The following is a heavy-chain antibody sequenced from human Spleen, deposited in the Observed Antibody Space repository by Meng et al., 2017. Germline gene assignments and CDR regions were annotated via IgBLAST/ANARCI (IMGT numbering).Heavy chain of an antibody. Sequence: GGSLRLSCAASGFTISSYWMNWVRQAPGKGLVWVSRVNTDGSATSNADSVKGRFTISRDNVKNTLYLQMNSLRAEDTAVYYCANLILWFGESINAFDIWGQGTMVTVSS. J-gene: IGHJ3*02. V-gene: IGHV3-74*01. CDR3: ANLILWFGESINAFDI. CDR1: GFTISSYW. CDR2: VNTDGSAT. D-gene: IGHD3-10*01.